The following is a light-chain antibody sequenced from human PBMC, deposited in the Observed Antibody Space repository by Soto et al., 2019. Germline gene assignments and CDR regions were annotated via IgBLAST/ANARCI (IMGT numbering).Light chain of an antibody. Sequence: EIVMTQSPATLSVSPGERATLSCRASQSVSSNLAWYQQKPDQAPRLLIYGASTRATGIPARFSGSGSGTEFTLTISSLQSEDFAVYYCQQYNNWSQTFGQGTKLEIK. V-gene: IGKV3-15*01. J-gene: IGKJ2*01. CDR2: GAS. CDR1: QSVSSN. CDR3: QQYNNWSQT.